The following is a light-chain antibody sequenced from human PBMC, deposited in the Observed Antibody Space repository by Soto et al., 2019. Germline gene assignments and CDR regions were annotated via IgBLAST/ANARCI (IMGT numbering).Light chain of an antibody. J-gene: IGLJ3*02. V-gene: IGLV1-51*02. Sequence: QSVLTQPASVSAAPGQKVTISCSGSSSNIGNNNVSCYQQLPGAAPKHVIHENNEPPSGIPDRSSGSNSGTSATLGITGLQRGDEDDYYSETWDNSLSAGVFGGGTKVTVL. CDR3: ETWDNSLSAGV. CDR1: SSNIGNNN. CDR2: ENN.